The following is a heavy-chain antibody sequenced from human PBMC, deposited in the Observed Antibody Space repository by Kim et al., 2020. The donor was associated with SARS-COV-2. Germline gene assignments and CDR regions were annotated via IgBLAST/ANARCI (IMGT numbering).Heavy chain of an antibody. CDR1: GGPISSSSYY. D-gene: IGHD1-26*01. Sequence: SETLSLTCTVSGGPISSSSYYWGRNRPPPGKGLEWIGSIYYSGSTYYYPSLKSRVTISVDTSKNQSPLKLSSVTAADTAVYYCARGSSGSYLVDAFNIWGQGTMVTVSS. CDR2: IYYSGST. J-gene: IGHJ3*02. V-gene: IGHV4-39*01. CDR3: ARGSSGSYLVDAFNI.